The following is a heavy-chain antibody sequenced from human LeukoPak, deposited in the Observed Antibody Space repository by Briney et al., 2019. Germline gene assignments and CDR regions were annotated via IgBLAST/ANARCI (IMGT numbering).Heavy chain of an antibody. J-gene: IGHJ6*02. D-gene: IGHD1-1*01. CDR2: ISGSGGST. Sequence: PGGSLRLSCAASGFTFSSYAMSWVRQAPGKGLEWVSAISGSGGSTYYADSVKGRSTISRDNSKNTLYLQMNSLRAEDPAVYYCANKVPGLYGMDVWGQGTTVTV. CDR3: ANKVPGLYGMDV. CDR1: GFTFSSYA. V-gene: IGHV3-23*01.